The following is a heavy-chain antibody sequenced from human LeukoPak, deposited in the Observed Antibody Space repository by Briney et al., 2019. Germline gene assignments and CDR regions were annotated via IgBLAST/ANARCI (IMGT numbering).Heavy chain of an antibody. CDR2: IIPILGIA. D-gene: IGHD5-18*01. CDR1: GGTFSSYA. CDR3: ARVDTAMVIDY. V-gene: IGHV1-69*04. J-gene: IGHJ4*02. Sequence: SVKVSCKASGGTFSSYAISWGRQAPGQGLEWMGRIIPILGIANYAQKFQGRVTITADKSTSTAYMELSSLRSEDTAVYYCARVDTAMVIDYWGQGTLVTVSS.